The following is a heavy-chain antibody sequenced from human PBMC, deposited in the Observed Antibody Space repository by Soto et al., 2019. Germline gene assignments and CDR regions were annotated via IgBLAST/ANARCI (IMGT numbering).Heavy chain of an antibody. J-gene: IGHJ4*02. CDR1: GDAFTNYI. Sequence: QVQLVQSGAEVKKPGSSVKVSCKASGDAFTNYIFDWVRQAPGQGLEWMGGIIPMFGTPKYAQTFQDRVTISADVATGTAYLELTSLRFDDTAVYYCARGRDQPPVGLYFDSWGEGTRVTGSS. CDR2: IIPMFGTP. CDR3: ARGRDQPPVGLYFDS. D-gene: IGHD1-26*01. V-gene: IGHV1-69*01.